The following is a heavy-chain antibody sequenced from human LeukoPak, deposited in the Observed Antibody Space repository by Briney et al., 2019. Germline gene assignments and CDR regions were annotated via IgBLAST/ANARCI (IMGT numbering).Heavy chain of an antibody. V-gene: IGHV4-59*01. CDR3: ARDPNTAEWYFDL. D-gene: IGHD5-18*01. CDR2: IYYSGST. J-gene: IGHJ2*01. CDR1: GGSLSSYY. Sequence: SETLSLTCTVSGGSLSSYYWSWIRQPPGKGLEWIGYIYYSGSTNYNPSLKSRVTISVDTSKNQFSLKLSSVTAADTAVYYCARDPNTAEWYFDLWGRGTLVTVSS.